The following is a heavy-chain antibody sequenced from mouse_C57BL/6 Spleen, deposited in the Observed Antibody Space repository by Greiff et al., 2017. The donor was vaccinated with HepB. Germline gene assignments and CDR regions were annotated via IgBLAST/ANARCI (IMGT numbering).Heavy chain of an antibody. CDR1: GFTFSDYG. Sequence: EVMLVESGGGLVKPGGSLKLSCAASGFTFSDYGMHWVRQAPEKGLEWVAYISSGRSTIYYADTVKGRFTISRDNAKNTLFLQMTSLRSEDTAMYYCARFDDEDYWYFDVWGTVTTVTVSS. J-gene: IGHJ1*03. CDR3: ARFDDEDYWYFDV. V-gene: IGHV5-17*01. CDR2: ISSGRSTI. D-gene: IGHD2-3*01.